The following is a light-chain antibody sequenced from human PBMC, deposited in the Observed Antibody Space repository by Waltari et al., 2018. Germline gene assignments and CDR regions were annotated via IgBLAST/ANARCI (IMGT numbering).Light chain of an antibody. CDR3: RQYDNWLGT. CDR2: GAS. J-gene: IGKJ1*01. V-gene: IGKV3-15*01. Sequence: EIVMTQSPATLSVFPGERATLSCRASQSIRSNLAWYQHKPGQAPRLLIYGASTRATGIPARFSGSVSGTEFTLTISSLQSEDFAVYFCRQYDNWLGTFGQGTKVEIK. CDR1: QSIRSN.